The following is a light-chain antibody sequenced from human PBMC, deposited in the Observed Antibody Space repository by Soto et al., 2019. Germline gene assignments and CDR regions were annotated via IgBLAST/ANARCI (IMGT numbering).Light chain of an antibody. J-gene: IGKJ1*01. CDR1: QSVSSY. V-gene: IGKV3-11*01. CDR2: DAS. CDR3: QQYNKWPPIT. Sequence: EVVLTQSPATLSLSPGERATLSCRASQSVSSYLAWYQQKPGQAPRLLIYDASNRATGIPARFSGSGSGTDFTLTISSLEPEDFAVYYCQQYNKWPPITFGQGTKVDIK.